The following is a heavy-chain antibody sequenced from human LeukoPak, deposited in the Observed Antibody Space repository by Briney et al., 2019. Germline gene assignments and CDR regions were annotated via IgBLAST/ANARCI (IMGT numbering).Heavy chain of an antibody. Sequence: GGSLRLSCAASGFTFDDYAMHWVRQAPGKGLEWVSGISWNSGSIGHADSVKGRFTISRDNAKNSLYLQMNSLRAEDTALYYCAKGNGIGDSGYDDDFDYWGQGTLVTVSS. CDR2: ISWNSGSI. CDR3: AKGNGIGDSGYDDDFDY. J-gene: IGHJ4*02. CDR1: GFTFDDYA. V-gene: IGHV3-9*01. D-gene: IGHD5-12*01.